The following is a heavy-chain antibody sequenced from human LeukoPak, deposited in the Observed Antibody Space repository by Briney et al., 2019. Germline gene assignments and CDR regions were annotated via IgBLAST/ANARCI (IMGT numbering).Heavy chain of an antibody. Sequence: GCALRLFGAAPGVSFKNYGMSWVRQATGKGLEWVSSISSGATYIDNADSVKGRFTISRDNAKNSLYLEMNSLRAEDTAVYYCARSKGGAQREYGMDVWGQGTTVTVSS. D-gene: IGHD1-1*01. CDR3: ARSKGGAQREYGMDV. V-gene: IGHV3-21*06. J-gene: IGHJ6*02. CDR1: GVSFKNYG. CDR2: ISSGATYI.